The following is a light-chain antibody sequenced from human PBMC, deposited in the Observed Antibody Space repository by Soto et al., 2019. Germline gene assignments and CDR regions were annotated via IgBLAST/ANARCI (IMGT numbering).Light chain of an antibody. J-gene: IGKJ2*01. Sequence: DIQMTQSPSTLSASVGDRVTITCRASQSISSWLAWYQQKPGKAPKLLIYDASSLESGVPSRFSGSGSGTEFTLTISSLQPDDFATYYCQQCNSYSDYTFGQGTKVDIK. CDR1: QSISSW. CDR3: QQCNSYSDYT. V-gene: IGKV1-5*01. CDR2: DAS.